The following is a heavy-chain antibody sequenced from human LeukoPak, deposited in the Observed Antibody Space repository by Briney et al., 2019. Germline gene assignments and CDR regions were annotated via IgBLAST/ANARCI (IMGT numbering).Heavy chain of an antibody. D-gene: IGHD6-13*01. V-gene: IGHV3-21*01. CDR3: AREKDSSSWYGGNWFDP. Sequence: GGSLRLSCAASGFTFSSYSMNWVRQAPGKGLEWVSSISSSSSYIYYADSVKGRFTISRDNAKNSLYLQMNSLRAEDTAVYYCAREKDSSSWYGGNWFDPWGQGTLVTASS. J-gene: IGHJ5*02. CDR2: ISSSSSYI. CDR1: GFTFSSYS.